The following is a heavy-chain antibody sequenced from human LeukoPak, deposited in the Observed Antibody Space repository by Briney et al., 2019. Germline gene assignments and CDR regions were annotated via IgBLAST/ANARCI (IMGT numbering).Heavy chain of an antibody. V-gene: IGHV3-23*01. Sequence: PGGSLRLSCAASGFTVSSNYISWVRQAPGKGLEWVSTINGGGVNTHYADSVGGRFTISRDNSKNTLFLQMNSLRDEDTAVYYCAKDLYSNYGPADYWGQGNLVTVSS. CDR3: AKDLYSNYGPADY. CDR1: GFTVSSNY. D-gene: IGHD4-11*01. J-gene: IGHJ4*02. CDR2: INGGGVNT.